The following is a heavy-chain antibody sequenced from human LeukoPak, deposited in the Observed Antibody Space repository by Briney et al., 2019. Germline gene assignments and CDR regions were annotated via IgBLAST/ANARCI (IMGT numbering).Heavy chain of an antibody. CDR2: ISAYNGNT. Sequence: ASVKVSCXASGYTFTNYGISWVRQARGQGLEWMGWISAYNGNTNYAQKLQGRVTMTTDTSTSTAYMELRSLRSDDAAVYYCAREVALNVPFDYWGQGTLVTVSS. V-gene: IGHV1-18*01. CDR1: GYTFTNYG. D-gene: IGHD2-15*01. J-gene: IGHJ4*02. CDR3: AREVALNVPFDY.